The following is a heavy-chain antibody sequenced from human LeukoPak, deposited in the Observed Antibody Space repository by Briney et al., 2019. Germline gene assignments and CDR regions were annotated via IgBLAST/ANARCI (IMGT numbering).Heavy chain of an antibody. D-gene: IGHD4-11*01. V-gene: IGHV5-10-1*01. CDR2: IDPSDSYT. CDR3: ARWVNTVIDH. CDR1: GYRFTSYW. J-gene: IGHJ4*02. Sequence: TGESLKISCKGSGYRFTSYWVSWVRQMPGKGLEWMGRIDPSDSYTNYSPSFQGHVTISTDKSISTAYLQWSSLKASDTAMYYCARWVNTVIDHWGQGTLVAVSS.